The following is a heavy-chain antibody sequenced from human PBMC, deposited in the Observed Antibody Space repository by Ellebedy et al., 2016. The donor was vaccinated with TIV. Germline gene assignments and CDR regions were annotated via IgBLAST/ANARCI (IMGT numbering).Heavy chain of an antibody. J-gene: IGHJ4*02. Sequence: GESLKISCAASGFTFSDYAMSWVRQAPGKGLQWVSTINANGRTTWYAGSVKGRFTISRDTSKNPLYVQMNSLRADDTALYYCAKDLPGSGYDCDHWGQGTLVTVSS. V-gene: IGHV3-23*01. CDR2: INANGRTT. CDR1: GFTFSDYA. CDR3: AKDLPGSGYDCDH. D-gene: IGHD5-12*01.